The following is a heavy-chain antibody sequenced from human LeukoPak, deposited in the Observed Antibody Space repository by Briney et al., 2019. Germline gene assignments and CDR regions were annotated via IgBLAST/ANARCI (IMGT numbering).Heavy chain of an antibody. J-gene: IGHJ1*01. CDR1: GFTFSHSW. Sequence: GGSLSLSCTASGFTFSHSWMSWVRQSPGKGLEWVGRIKTGAAGGTSDYPAPVKGRFTISRDDSKDTLYLQMNSLNTEDTGVYFCTTDPLEGVQFQHWGQGTLVTVSS. V-gene: IGHV3-15*01. D-gene: IGHD3-16*01. CDR3: TTDPLEGVQFQH. CDR2: IKTGAAGGTS.